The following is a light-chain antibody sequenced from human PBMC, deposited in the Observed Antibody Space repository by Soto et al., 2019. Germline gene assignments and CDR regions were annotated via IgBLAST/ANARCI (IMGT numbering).Light chain of an antibody. CDR1: QDISNY. CDR3: QQYNSYWT. CDR2: KAS. V-gene: IGKV1-5*03. J-gene: IGKJ1*01. Sequence: DIQMTQFPSSLSASVGDRVTITCQASQDISNYLNWYQQKPGKAPKLLIYKASSLESGVPSRFSGSGSGTEFTLTISSLQPDDFATYYCQQYNSYWTFGQGTKVDIK.